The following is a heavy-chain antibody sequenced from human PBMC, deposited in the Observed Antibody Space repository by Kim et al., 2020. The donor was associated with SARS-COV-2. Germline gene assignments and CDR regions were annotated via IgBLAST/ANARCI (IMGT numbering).Heavy chain of an antibody. CDR2: INHSGST. Sequence: SETLSLTCAVYGGSFSGYYWSWIRQPPGKGLEWIGEINHSGSTNYNPSLKSRVTISVDTSKNQFSLKLSSVTAADTAVYYCARGRNLDYDFWSGYLSLCFDYWGQGTLVTVSS. D-gene: IGHD3-3*01. V-gene: IGHV4-34*01. CDR3: ARGRNLDYDFWSGYLSLCFDY. CDR1: GGSFSGYY. J-gene: IGHJ4*02.